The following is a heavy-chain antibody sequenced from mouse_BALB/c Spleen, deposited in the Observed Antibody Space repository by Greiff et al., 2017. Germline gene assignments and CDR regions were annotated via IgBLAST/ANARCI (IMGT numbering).Heavy chain of an antibody. CDR2: INSDGGST. D-gene: IGHD1-1*01. CDR3: ARHDGNHYAMDY. CDR1: EYEFPSHD. V-gene: IGHV5-2*03. Sequence: EVKVEESGGGLVQPGESLKLSCESNEYEFPSHDMSWVRKTPEKRLELVAAINSDGGSTYYPDTMERRFIISRDNTKKTLYLQMSSLRSEDTALYYCARHDGNHYAMDYWGQGTSVTVSS. J-gene: IGHJ4*01.